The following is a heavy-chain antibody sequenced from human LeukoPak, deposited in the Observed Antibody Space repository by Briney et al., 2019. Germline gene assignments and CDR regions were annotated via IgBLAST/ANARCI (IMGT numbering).Heavy chain of an antibody. D-gene: IGHD2/OR15-2a*01. Sequence: GGSLRLSCAASGFTFNTYWMHWVRQAPGKGLVWVSHINPDGSQTNYADSVTGRFTISRDNAKNTVYLQMNSLRAEDTAVYYCVSFYETYWGRGTLVTVSS. CDR1: GFTFNTYW. CDR2: INPDGSQT. V-gene: IGHV3-74*01. J-gene: IGHJ4*02. CDR3: VSFYETY.